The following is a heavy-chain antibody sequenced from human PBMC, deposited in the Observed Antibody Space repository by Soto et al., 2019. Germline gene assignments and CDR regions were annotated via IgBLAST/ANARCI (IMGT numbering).Heavy chain of an antibody. CDR3: ARAIAGAKTFDY. Sequence: QVQLQESGPGLVKPSETVSLTCTVSGGSISDYHWTWVRQPPGKGLEWIGYIYYTGSTNYNPSLKSRVTMSVDMSKNQFSLKLSSVIAADTAVYYCARAIAGAKTFDYWGQGTLVTVSS. V-gene: IGHV4-59*01. D-gene: IGHD1-26*01. J-gene: IGHJ4*02. CDR1: GGSISDYH. CDR2: IYYTGST.